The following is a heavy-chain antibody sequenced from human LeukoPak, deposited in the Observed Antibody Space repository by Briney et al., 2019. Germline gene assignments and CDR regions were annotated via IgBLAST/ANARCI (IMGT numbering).Heavy chain of an antibody. Sequence: QAGGSLRLSCAASGFTLSSYAMHWVRQAPGKGLEYVSAISSNGGSTYYANSVKGRFTISRDNSKNTLYLQMGSLRAEDMAVYYCAREGQQWLVRPYYYYYGMDVWGQGTTVTVSS. CDR2: ISSNGGST. CDR3: AREGQQWLVRPYYYYYGMDV. CDR1: GFTLSSYA. J-gene: IGHJ6*02. D-gene: IGHD6-19*01. V-gene: IGHV3-64*01.